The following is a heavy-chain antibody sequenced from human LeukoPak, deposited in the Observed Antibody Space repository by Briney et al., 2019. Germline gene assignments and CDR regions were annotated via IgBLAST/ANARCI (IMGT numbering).Heavy chain of an antibody. J-gene: IGHJ4*02. D-gene: IGHD3-16*02. V-gene: IGHV4-4*07. Sequence: SETLSLTCTVSGGSISSYYWSWIRQPAGKGLEWIGRIYTSGSTNYNPSLKSRVTMSVDTSKNQFSLKLSSVTAADTAVYYCARYNDYVWGSYRYWEDIFDYWGQGTLVTVSS. CDR3: ARYNDYVWGSYRYWEDIFDY. CDR2: IYTSGST. CDR1: GGSISSYY.